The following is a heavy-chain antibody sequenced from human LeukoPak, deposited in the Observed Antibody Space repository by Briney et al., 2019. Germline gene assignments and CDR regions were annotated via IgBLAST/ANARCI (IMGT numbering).Heavy chain of an antibody. CDR2: INHSGST. J-gene: IGHJ4*02. CDR3: ARGRRSGRCSYGCNPFDY. D-gene: IGHD5-18*01. V-gene: IGHV4-34*01. CDR1: GGSFSGYY. Sequence: SETLSLTCAVYGGSFSGYYWSWIRQPPGKGLEWIGEINHSGSTNYNPSLKSRVTISVDTSKNQFSLKLSSVTAADTAVYYCARGRRSGRCSYGCNPFDYWGQGTLVTVSS.